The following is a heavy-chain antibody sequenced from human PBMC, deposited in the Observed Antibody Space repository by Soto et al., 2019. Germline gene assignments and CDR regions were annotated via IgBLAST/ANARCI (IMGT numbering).Heavy chain of an antibody. CDR3: ARTYYDILTATQYGMDV. V-gene: IGHV1-69*06. Sequence: SVKVSCKASGGTFSSYAISWVRQAPGQGLEWMGGIIPIFGTANYAQKFQGQVTISADKSISTAYLQWSSLKASDTAMYYCARTYYDILTATQYGMDVWGQGTTVTVSS. J-gene: IGHJ6*02. CDR1: GGTFSSYA. D-gene: IGHD3-9*01. CDR2: IIPIFGTA.